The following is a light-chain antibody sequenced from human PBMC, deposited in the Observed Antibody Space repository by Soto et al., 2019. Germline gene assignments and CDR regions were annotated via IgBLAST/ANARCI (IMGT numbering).Light chain of an antibody. CDR2: SAS. CDR1: QGISGW. J-gene: IGKJ2*01. Sequence: DIQMTQSPSTLSAYIGDNVTITCRASQGISGWLAWYQQKPGKAPRLLIHSASTLHRGVPSRFSGSGSGTEFSLTITSLQPDDFGTFYCQQYNTWTFGQGTKLEIK. CDR3: QQYNTWT. V-gene: IGKV1-5*01.